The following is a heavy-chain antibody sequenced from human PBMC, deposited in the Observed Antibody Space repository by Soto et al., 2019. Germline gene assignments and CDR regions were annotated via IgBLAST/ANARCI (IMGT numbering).Heavy chain of an antibody. CDR1: GGSFSGYD. Sequence: PSETLSLTCAVYGGSFSGYDWSWIRQPPGKGLEWIGEINHSGSTNYNPSLKSRVTISVDTSKNQFSLKLSSVTAADTAVYYCAVESAIAWNSPRGQTNNWFDPWGQGPLVTVSS. V-gene: IGHV4-34*01. CDR2: INHSGST. D-gene: IGHD1-7*01. CDR3: AVESAIAWNSPRGQTNNWFDP. J-gene: IGHJ5*02.